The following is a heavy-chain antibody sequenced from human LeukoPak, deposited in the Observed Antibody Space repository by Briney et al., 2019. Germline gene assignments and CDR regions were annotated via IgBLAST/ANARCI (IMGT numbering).Heavy chain of an antibody. V-gene: IGHV3-66*01. Sequence: WGSLRLSCAASGFTVSSNYMNWVRQPPGKGLEWVSVIYSGGSTYYADSVKGRFTISRDNSKNTLYLQMNSLRAEDTAVYYCAREGQQLVPDYWGQGTLVTVSS. CDR1: GFTVSSNY. CDR2: IYSGGST. J-gene: IGHJ4*02. CDR3: AREGQQLVPDY. D-gene: IGHD6-13*01.